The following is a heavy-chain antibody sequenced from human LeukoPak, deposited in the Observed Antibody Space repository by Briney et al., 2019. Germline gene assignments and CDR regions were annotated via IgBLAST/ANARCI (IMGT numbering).Heavy chain of an antibody. CDR2: ISWNSGSI. D-gene: IGHD2-2*02. CDR1: GFSFDDYV. J-gene: IGHJ6*02. V-gene: IGHV3-9*01. CDR3: ARDIVVVPAAIPGYYGMDV. Sequence: PGGSLRLSCAASGFSFDDYVMHWVRQAPGKGLEWVSGISWNSGSIGYADSVKGRFTISRDNAKNSLYLQMNSLRAEDTAVYYCARDIVVVPAAIPGYYGMDVWGQGTTVTVSS.